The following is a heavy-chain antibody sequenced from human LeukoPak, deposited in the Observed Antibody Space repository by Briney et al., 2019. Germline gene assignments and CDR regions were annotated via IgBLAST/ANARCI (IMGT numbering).Heavy chain of an antibody. J-gene: IGHJ4*02. Sequence: GGSLRLSCAASGFTVSGYSMNWVRQAPGKGLEWVSYISSSSSTIYYADSVKGRFTISRDNAKNSLYQQMNSLRDEDTAVYYCARAFGLTDYWGQGTLVTVSS. V-gene: IGHV3-48*02. CDR3: ARAFGLTDY. CDR2: ISSSSSTI. D-gene: IGHD3/OR15-3a*01. CDR1: GFTVSGYS.